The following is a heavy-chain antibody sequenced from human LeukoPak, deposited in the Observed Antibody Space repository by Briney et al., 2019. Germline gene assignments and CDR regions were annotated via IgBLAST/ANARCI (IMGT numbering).Heavy chain of an antibody. Sequence: GGSLRLSCAASGFTFSSYGMHWVRQAPGKGLEWVAFIRYDGSNKYYADSVKGRFTISRDNSKNTLYLQMNSLRAEDTAVYYCAKSSGFGAARYYFDYWGQGTLVTVSS. V-gene: IGHV3-30*02. CDR3: AKSSGFGAARYYFDY. D-gene: IGHD3-16*01. CDR1: GFTFSSYG. CDR2: IRYDGSNK. J-gene: IGHJ4*02.